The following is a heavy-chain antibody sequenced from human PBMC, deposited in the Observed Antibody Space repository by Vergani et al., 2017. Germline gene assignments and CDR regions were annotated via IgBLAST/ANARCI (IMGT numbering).Heavy chain of an antibody. Sequence: QVQLVQSGAEVKKPGSSVKVSCKASGGTFSSYAISWVRQAPGQGLEWMGGIIPIFGTANYAQKFQGRVTITADESTSTAYMELSSLRSEDTAVYYCARDTVAYCGGDCYGWFDPWGQGTLVTVSS. CDR3: ARDTVAYCGGDCYGWFDP. J-gene: IGHJ5*02. D-gene: IGHD2-21*02. CDR2: IIPIFGTA. V-gene: IGHV1-69*12. CDR1: GGTFSSYA.